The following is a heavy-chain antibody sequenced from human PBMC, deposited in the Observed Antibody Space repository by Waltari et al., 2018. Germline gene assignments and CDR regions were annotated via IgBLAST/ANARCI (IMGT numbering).Heavy chain of an antibody. V-gene: IGHV3-9*01. CDR2: ISWNSGSI. CDR1: GFTFDDYA. J-gene: IGHJ6*03. Sequence: EVQLVESGGGLVQPGRSLRLSCAASGFTFDDYAMHWVRQAPGKGLEWVSGISWNSGSIGYADSVKGRFTISRDNAKNSLYLQMNSLRAEDTALYYCAKDAAAGHYYYYYMDVWGKGTTVTVSS. CDR3: AKDAAAGHYYYYYMDV. D-gene: IGHD6-19*01.